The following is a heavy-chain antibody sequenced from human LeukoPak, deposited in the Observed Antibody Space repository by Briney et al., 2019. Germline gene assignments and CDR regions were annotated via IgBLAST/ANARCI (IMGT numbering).Heavy chain of an antibody. CDR2: ISGSGGST. V-gene: IGHV3-23*01. J-gene: IGHJ4*02. Sequence: PGGSLRLSCAASGFTVSSNAMSWVRQAPGKGLEWVSAISGSGGSTYYADSVKGRFTISRDNSKNTLYLQMNSPRAEDTAVYYCAKEGGVMGGYSGYDAIDYWGQGTLVTVSS. CDR1: GFTVSSNA. CDR3: AKEGGVMGGYSGYDAIDY. D-gene: IGHD5-12*01.